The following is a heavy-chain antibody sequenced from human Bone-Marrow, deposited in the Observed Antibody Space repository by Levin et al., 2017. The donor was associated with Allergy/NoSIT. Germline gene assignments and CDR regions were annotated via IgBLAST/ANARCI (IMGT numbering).Heavy chain of an antibody. CDR2: TNADGSGT. J-gene: IGHJ4*02. CDR3: ARDSGMVRGILVD. D-gene: IGHD3-10*01. CDR1: GFTFSSYW. V-gene: IGHV3-74*01. Sequence: GGSLRLSCAASGFTFSSYWMHWVRQAPGKGLQWVSRTNADGSGTNYADSVKGRFTISRDNAKSTLYLQMNSLGVEDTAVYYCARDSGMVRGILVDWGQGTLVTVSS.